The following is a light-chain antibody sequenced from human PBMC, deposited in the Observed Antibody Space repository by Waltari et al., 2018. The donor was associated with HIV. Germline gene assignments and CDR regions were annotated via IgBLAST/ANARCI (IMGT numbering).Light chain of an antibody. Sequence: SYELTQAPSVSVSPGQTARLTCSGDALPKQFAYWYQQQTGQAPVLGIYKDSERPSGIPERFSGSSSGTTVTLTISGVQAEDEADYYCQSSDTTGTYRVFGGGTRLTVL. V-gene: IGLV3-25*03. CDR2: KDS. CDR1: ALPKQF. CDR3: QSSDTTGTYRV. J-gene: IGLJ3*02.